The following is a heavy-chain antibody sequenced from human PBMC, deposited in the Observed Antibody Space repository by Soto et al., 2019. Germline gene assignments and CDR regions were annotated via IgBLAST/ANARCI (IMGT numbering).Heavy chain of an antibody. CDR1: GGSISSGSFY. CDR3: ARTTFYDIFTAYYSLFDN. Sequence: QVQLQESGPGMVKPSQTLTLTCTVSGGSISSGSFYWSWIRQHPGKGLEWIGHISDSGSSYYNPALESRVTISVDTAKNQFSLKLSAVTAADTAVYFCARTTFYDIFTAYYSLFDNWVQGTLVTVSS. J-gene: IGHJ4*02. V-gene: IGHV4-31*03. CDR2: ISDSGSS. D-gene: IGHD3-9*01.